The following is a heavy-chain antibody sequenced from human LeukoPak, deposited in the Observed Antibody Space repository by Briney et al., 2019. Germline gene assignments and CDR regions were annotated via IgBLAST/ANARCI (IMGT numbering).Heavy chain of an antibody. CDR1: GFTFSSYS. V-gene: IGHV3-21*01. D-gene: IGHD4-23*01. Sequence: GGSLRLSCAASGFTFSSYSMNWVRQAPGKGLESVSSISSSSSYIYYADSVKGRFTISRDNAKNSLYLQMNGLRAEDTAVYYCARANYGGNSGDFDYWGQGTLVTVSS. J-gene: IGHJ4*02. CDR2: ISSSSSYI. CDR3: ARANYGGNSGDFDY.